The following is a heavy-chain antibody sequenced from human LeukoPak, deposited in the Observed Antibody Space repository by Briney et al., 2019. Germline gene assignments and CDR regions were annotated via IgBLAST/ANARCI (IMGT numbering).Heavy chain of an antibody. D-gene: IGHD3-10*01. CDR1: GFTFSSYA. J-gene: IGHJ4*02. CDR2: ISGSGGST. Sequence: GGSLRLXCAASGFTFSSYAMSWVRQAPGKGLEWVSAISGSGGSTYYADSVKGRFTISRDNSKNTLYLQMNSLRAEDTAVYYCASVYGSGSYSRYYWGQGTLVTVSS. CDR3: ASVYGSGSYSRYY. V-gene: IGHV3-23*01.